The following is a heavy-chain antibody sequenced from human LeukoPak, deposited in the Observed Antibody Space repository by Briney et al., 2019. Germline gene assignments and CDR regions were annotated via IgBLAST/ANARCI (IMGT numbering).Heavy chain of an antibody. CDR2: IYYSGST. Sequence: PSETLSLTCTVPGGSISSGDYYWSWIRQPPGKGLEWIGYIYYSGSTNYNPSLKSRVTISVDTSKNQFSLKLSSVTAADTAVYYCARNLWFGLFDPWGQGTLVTVSS. D-gene: IGHD3-10*01. J-gene: IGHJ5*02. CDR3: ARNLWFGLFDP. CDR1: GGSISSGDYY. V-gene: IGHV4-61*08.